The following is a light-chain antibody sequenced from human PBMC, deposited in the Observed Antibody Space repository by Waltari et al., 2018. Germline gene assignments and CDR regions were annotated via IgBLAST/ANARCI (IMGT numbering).Light chain of an antibody. CDR1: TSDVGGCYY. Sequence: QSALTQPPSVSGSPGQSFTISSSGSTSDVGGCYYLSWYQHRPGQATKVILFDVSNRPSGVSDRFSGSKSGNTASLTISGLQAEDEADYYCCSHTCNCTVLFGGGTKVTVL. CDR2: DVS. CDR3: CSHTCNCTVL. J-gene: IGLJ2*01. V-gene: IGLV2-14*03.